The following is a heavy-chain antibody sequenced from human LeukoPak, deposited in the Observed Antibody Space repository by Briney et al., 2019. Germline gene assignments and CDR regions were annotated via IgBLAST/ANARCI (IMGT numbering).Heavy chain of an antibody. V-gene: IGHV3-74*01. CDR3: ARDRDSSGWSGGFDY. D-gene: IGHD6-19*01. CDR2: INTDGSST. J-gene: IGHJ4*02. Sequence: GGSLRLSCAASGFTFSSYWMHWVRQAPGKGLVWVSGINTDGSSTSYADSVKGRFTISRDNAKNTLYLQMNSLRAEDTAVYYCARDRDSSGWSGGFDYWGQGTLVTVSS. CDR1: GFTFSSYW.